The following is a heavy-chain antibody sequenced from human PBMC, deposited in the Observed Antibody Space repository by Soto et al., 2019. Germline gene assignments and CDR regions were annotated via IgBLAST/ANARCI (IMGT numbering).Heavy chain of an antibody. V-gene: IGHV1-3*01. Sequence: QVQLVQSGAEVKKPGASVKVSCKASGYTFTSYAMHWVRQAPGQRLEWMGWINAGNGNTKYSQKFQGRVTITRETSASTAYMELSSLRSEDTAVYYCSRPLTGADAFDIWGQGTMVTVSS. CDR1: GYTFTSYA. CDR3: SRPLTGADAFDI. CDR2: INAGNGNT. D-gene: IGHD7-27*01. J-gene: IGHJ3*02.